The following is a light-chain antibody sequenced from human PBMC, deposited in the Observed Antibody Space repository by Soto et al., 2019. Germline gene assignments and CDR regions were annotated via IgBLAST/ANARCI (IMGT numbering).Light chain of an antibody. CDR1: SGHSSYA. V-gene: IGLV4-69*01. CDR3: QTWGTGIPV. CDR2: LNSDGSH. Sequence: QPVLTQSPSASASLGAWVKLTCTLSSGHSSYAIAWHQQQPEKGPRYLMKLNSDGSHSKGDGIPDRFSGSSSGAERYLTISSLQSEDEADYYCQTWGTGIPVFGGGTKVTVL. J-gene: IGLJ2*01.